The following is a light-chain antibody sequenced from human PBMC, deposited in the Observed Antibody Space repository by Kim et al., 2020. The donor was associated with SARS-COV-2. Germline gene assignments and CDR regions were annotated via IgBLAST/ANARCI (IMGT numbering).Light chain of an antibody. CDR3: QQYGNSPET. Sequence: FAPGESATLSCRASQSVSSNYVAWYQQKPGQAPRLLIYGASSRATGIPDRFSGSGSRTDFTLTISRLEPEDFAVYYCQQYGNSPETFGQGTKLEI. CDR2: GAS. J-gene: IGKJ2*01. CDR1: QSVSSNY. V-gene: IGKV3-20*01.